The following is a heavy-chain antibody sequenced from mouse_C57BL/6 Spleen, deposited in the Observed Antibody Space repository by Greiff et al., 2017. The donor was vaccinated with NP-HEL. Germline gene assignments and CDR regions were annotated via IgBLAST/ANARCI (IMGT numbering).Heavy chain of an antibody. D-gene: IGHD2-1*01. CDR1: GYAFSSYW. V-gene: IGHV1-80*01. Sequence: QVQLKQSGAELVKPGASVKISCKASGYAFSSYWMNWVKQRPGKGLEWIGQIYPGDGDTNYNGKFKGKATLTADKSSSTAYMQLSSLTSEDSAVYFCARSGNGNYFFYAMDYWGQGTSVTVSS. J-gene: IGHJ4*01. CDR2: IYPGDGDT. CDR3: ARSGNGNYFFYAMDY.